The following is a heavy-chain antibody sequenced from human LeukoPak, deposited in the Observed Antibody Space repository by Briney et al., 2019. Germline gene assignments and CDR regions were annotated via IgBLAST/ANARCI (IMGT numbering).Heavy chain of an antibody. V-gene: IGHV3-30-3*01. CDR2: MSHDGSNE. CDR1: GFTFSRYA. J-gene: IGHJ4*02. Sequence: GGSLRLSCAAPGFTFSRYAMHWVRQAPGKGLEWVAVMSHDGSNEYYGDSVKGRFTISRDNSKNTLFLQMHSLRVEDTATYYCARRGSSGCFDFWGQGTLVTVSS. D-gene: IGHD6-19*01. CDR3: ARRGSSGCFDF.